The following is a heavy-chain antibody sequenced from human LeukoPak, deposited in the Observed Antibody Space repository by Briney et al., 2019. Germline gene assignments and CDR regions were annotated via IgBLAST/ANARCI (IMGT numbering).Heavy chain of an antibody. J-gene: IGHJ3*02. CDR1: GFTFRNHG. Sequence: GGSLRLSCAASGFTFRNHGMNWVRQAPGKGLEWVSYISSSSSTIYYADSVKGRFTISRDNAKNSLYLQMNSLRAEDTAVYYCARDDGGLNDAAYCGGDCYPDAFDIWGQGTMVTVSS. CDR3: ARDDGGLNDAAYCGGDCYPDAFDI. CDR2: ISSSSSTI. D-gene: IGHD2-21*02. V-gene: IGHV3-48*01.